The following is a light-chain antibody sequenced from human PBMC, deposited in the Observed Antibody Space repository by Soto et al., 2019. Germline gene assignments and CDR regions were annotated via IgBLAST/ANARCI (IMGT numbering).Light chain of an antibody. CDR3: SSYTSSSSV. J-gene: IGLJ3*02. CDR2: AVR. V-gene: IGLV2-14*01. Sequence: QSALTQPASVSGSLGQSITISCTGTRSDIGTYNYVSWYQQHPGKAPKLIIYAVRNRPSGVSNRFSGSKSGNTASLTISGLQAEDEAGYYCSSYTSSSSVFGGGTKLPVL. CDR1: RSDIGTYNY.